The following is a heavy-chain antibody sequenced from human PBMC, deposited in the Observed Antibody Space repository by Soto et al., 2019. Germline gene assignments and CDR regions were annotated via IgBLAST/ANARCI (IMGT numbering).Heavy chain of an antibody. Sequence: PGGSLRLSCAASGFTFSSYSMNWVRQAPGKGLEWVSSISSSSSYIYYADSVKGRFTISRDNAKNSLYLQMNSPRAEDTAVYYCARDPSVVTPNWFDPWGQGTLVTVSS. CDR3: ARDPSVVTPNWFDP. V-gene: IGHV3-21*01. J-gene: IGHJ5*02. CDR1: GFTFSSYS. CDR2: ISSSSSYI. D-gene: IGHD2-15*01.